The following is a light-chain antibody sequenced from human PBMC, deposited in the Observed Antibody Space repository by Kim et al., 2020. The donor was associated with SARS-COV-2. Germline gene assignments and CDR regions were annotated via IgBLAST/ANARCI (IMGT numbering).Light chain of an antibody. Sequence: DIQMTQSPSSVSASVGDRVTITCRASQDISSWLGWYQQKPGKAPKVLIYEASNLQSGVPSRFSGSGSGTDFTLTINSLQPEDFATYYCQQTHSFPLTFGGWTKVDIK. CDR3: QQTHSFPLT. CDR2: EAS. J-gene: IGKJ4*01. V-gene: IGKV1D-12*01. CDR1: QDISSW.